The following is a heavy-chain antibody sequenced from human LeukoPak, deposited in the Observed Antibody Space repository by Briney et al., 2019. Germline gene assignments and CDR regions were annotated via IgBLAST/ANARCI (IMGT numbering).Heavy chain of an antibody. CDR3: ARDYGGSSPFDY. D-gene: IGHD4-23*01. CDR2: ISGSGGST. CDR1: GGSFSGYY. V-gene: IGHV3-11*04. Sequence: LSLTCAVYGGSFSGYYWSWIRQPPGKGLEWVSAISGSGGSTYYADSVKGRFTISRDNAKNSLYLQMNSLRAEDTAVYYCARDYGGSSPFDYWGQGTLVTVSS. J-gene: IGHJ4*02.